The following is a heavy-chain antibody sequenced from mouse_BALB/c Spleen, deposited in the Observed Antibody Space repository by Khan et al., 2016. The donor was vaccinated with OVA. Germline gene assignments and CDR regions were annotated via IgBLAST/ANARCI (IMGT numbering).Heavy chain of an antibody. CDR1: GYSITSGYG. J-gene: IGHJ2*01. D-gene: IGHD1-2*01. Sequence: EVQLQESGPGLVKPSQSLSLTCTVTGYSITSGYGWTWIRQFPGKKLEWMGYISYSGSTNYNPSLKSRISITRDTSKNQFFLQLNSVTTEDTATYYCARTARIKYWGQGTTLTVSS. CDR2: ISYSGST. CDR3: ARTARIKY. V-gene: IGHV3-2*02.